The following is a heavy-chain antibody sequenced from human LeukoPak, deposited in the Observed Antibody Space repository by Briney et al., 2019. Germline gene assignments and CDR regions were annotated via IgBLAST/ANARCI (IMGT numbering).Heavy chain of an antibody. CDR2: TSSDGSDT. CDR3: ARAQGYSYGLSY. J-gene: IGHJ4*02. D-gene: IGHD5-18*01. Sequence: GGSLRLSCAASGFIFSSYAMHWVRQAPGKGLEWVAITSSDGSDTYYADSVKGRFTISRDNSKNTLYLQMNSLRAEDTAVYYCARAQGYSYGLSYWGQGTLVTVSS. CDR1: GFIFSSYA. V-gene: IGHV3-30*14.